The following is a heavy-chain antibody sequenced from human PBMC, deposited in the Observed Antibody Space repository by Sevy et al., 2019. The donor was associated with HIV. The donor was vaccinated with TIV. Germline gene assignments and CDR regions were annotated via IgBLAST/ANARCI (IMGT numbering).Heavy chain of an antibody. V-gene: IGHV3-30-3*01. D-gene: IGHD1-20*01. CDR2: ISYDGSNK. CDR1: GFTFSSYA. J-gene: IGHJ6*03. CDR3: ARDKITGVAPPYYYYYMDV. Sequence: GGSLRLSCAASGFTFSSYAMHWVRQAPGKGLEWVAVISYDGSNKYYADSVKGRFTISRDNSKNTLYLQMNSLRAEDTAVYYCARDKITGVAPPYYYYYMDVWGKGTTVTVSS.